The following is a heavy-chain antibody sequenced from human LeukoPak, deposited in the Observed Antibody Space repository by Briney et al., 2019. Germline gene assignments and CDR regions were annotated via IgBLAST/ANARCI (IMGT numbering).Heavy chain of an antibody. CDR3: ARDSPVVVTALYYFDY. V-gene: IGHV3-30*04. D-gene: IGHD2-21*02. Sequence: GGSLRLSCAASGFTFSNYAMHWVRQAPGKGLEWVAVISYDGSNKYYADSVKGRLTISRDNSKNTLYLQMNSLRAEDTAVYYCARDSPVVVTALYYFDYWGQGTLVTVSS. J-gene: IGHJ4*02. CDR2: ISYDGSNK. CDR1: GFTFSNYA.